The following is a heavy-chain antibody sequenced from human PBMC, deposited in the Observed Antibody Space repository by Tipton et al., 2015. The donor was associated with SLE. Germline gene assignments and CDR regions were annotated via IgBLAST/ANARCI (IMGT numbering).Heavy chain of an antibody. V-gene: IGHV4-59*12. D-gene: IGHD3-22*01. Sequence: TLSLTCTVSGGSINDYYWSWIRQPPGKGLEWIGYIYYSGSTNYNPSLESRVTISVDTSKNQFSLNLSSVTAADTAVYYCARDEYRYDTTGYHLLGHFDFWGQGTLVTVSS. J-gene: IGHJ4*02. CDR1: GGSINDYY. CDR3: ARDEYRYDTTGYHLLGHFDF. CDR2: IYYSGST.